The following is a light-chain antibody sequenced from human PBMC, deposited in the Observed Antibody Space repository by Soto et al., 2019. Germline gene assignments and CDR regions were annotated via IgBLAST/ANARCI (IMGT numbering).Light chain of an antibody. CDR3: AAWGATLSGLWV. Sequence: QSVLTQPTSASGTPGQRVTMSCSGSASNIGTHHVYWYQQLPGTAPKLLIYKSDQRPSGVPDRFSGSKSGTSASLDISGLRSEYEADYYCAAWGATLSGLWVFGGGTKLTVL. J-gene: IGLJ3*02. CDR2: KSD. CDR1: ASNIGTHH. V-gene: IGLV1-47*01.